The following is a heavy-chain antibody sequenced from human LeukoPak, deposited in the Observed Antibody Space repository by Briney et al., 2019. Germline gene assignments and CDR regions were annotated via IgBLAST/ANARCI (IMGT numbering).Heavy chain of an antibody. CDR2: IYPGDSDT. D-gene: IGHD5-12*01. V-gene: IGHV5-51*01. Sequence: GESLKISCQGYGYRFASHWIGWVRQMPGKGLEWMGIIYPGDSDTRYSPSFQGQVTISADKSISTAYLQWSSLKASDTAMYYCARTATMAYAFDIWGQGTMVTVSS. CDR1: GYRFASHW. CDR3: ARTATMAYAFDI. J-gene: IGHJ3*02.